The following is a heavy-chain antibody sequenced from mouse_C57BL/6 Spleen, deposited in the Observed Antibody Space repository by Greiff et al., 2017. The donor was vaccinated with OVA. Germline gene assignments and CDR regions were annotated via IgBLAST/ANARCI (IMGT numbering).Heavy chain of an antibody. V-gene: IGHV1-82*01. J-gene: IGHJ4*01. CDR3: ARGGYDGYYVGAMDY. CDR2: IYPGDGDT. CDR1: GYAFSSSW. Sequence: QVQLQQSGPELVKPGASVKISCKASGYAFSSSWMNWVKQRPGKGLEWIGRIYPGDGDTNYNGKFKGKATLTADKSSSTAYMQLSSLTSEDSAVYFWARGGYDGYYVGAMDYWGQGTSVTVSS. D-gene: IGHD2-3*01.